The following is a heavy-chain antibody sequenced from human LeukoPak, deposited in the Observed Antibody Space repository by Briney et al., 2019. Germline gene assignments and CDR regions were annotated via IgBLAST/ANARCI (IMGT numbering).Heavy chain of an antibody. CDR2: MNPNSGNT. J-gene: IGHJ4*02. V-gene: IGHV1-8*03. D-gene: IGHD2-2*01. CDR1: GYTFSTYD. CDR3: ARAIRYQMLSDY. Sequence: ASVKVSCKTSGYTFSTYDINWVRQAAGQGLEWMGWMNPNSGNTGFAQRFQGRATITRDTSITTAYLELSSLISEDTAVHYCARAIRYQMLSDYWGQGTLVTVSS.